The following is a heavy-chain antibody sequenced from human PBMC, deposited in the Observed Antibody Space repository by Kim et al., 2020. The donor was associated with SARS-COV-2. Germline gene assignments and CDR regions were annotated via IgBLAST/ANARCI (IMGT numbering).Heavy chain of an antibody. J-gene: IGHJ5*02. D-gene: IGHD3-10*01. CDR3: ARGRLEGWFGELPRSNWFDP. V-gene: IGHV4-34*01. Sequence: SETLSLTCAVYGGSFSGYYWSWIRQPPGKGLEWIGEINHSGSTNYNPSLKSRVTISVDTSKNQFSLKLSSVTAADTAVYYCARGRLEGWFGELPRSNWFDPWGQGTLVTVSS. CDR2: INHSGST. CDR1: GGSFSGYY.